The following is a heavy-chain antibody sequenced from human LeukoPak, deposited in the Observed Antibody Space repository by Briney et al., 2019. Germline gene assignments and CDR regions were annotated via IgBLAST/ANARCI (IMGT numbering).Heavy chain of an antibody. CDR1: GFTFDDYA. Sequence: GGSLRLSCAASGFTFDDYAMHWVRQAPGKGLEWVSVIYSGGSTYYADSVKGRFTISRDNSKNTLYLQMNSLRAEDTAVYYCAREVYYDSSGYYTYWGQGTLVTVSS. V-gene: IGHV3-66*02. D-gene: IGHD3-22*01. CDR3: AREVYYDSSGYYTY. CDR2: IYSGGST. J-gene: IGHJ4*02.